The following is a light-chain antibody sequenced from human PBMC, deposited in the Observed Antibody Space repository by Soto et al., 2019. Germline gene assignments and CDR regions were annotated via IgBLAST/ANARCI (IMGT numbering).Light chain of an antibody. V-gene: IGLV1-40*01. J-gene: IGLJ2*01. CDR3: QSYDSSLSAVV. CDR1: SSNIGSVYD. Sequence: QAVVTQPPSVSGAPGQRVTISCTGSSSNIGSVYDVHWYQQLPGTAPKLLISNNNNRPSGVPDRFSGSKSGSSASLDITGLQADDEADYYCQSYDSSLSAVVFGGGTKLTVL. CDR2: NNN.